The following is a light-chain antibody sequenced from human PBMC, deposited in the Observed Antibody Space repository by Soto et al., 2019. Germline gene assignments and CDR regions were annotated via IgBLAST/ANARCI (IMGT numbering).Light chain of an antibody. J-gene: IGKJ1*01. CDR1: QSFNNW. V-gene: IGKV1-5*03. CDR3: QKYNTWT. Sequence: DIQMTQSPSTLSASVGDRVTITCRASQSFNNWLAWYQQKPGKAPKLLIYKASSLESGVPSRFSGSGSGTEFTLTISSLQPDDFATYYCQKYNTWTFGQGTKVEIK. CDR2: KAS.